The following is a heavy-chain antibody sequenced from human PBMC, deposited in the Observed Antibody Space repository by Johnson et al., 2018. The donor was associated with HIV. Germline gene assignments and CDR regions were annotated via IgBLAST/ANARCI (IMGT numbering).Heavy chain of an antibody. D-gene: IGHD6-13*01. Sequence: VQLVESGGGVVQPGRSLRLSCAASGFSFSNYGMHWVRQAPGKGLEWVVVISYDGSNKYYTDSVKGRFTISRDNSKNTLYLQMNSLRAEDTAVYYCARGRGSSWLVGHDAFDVWGQGTMVTVSS. J-gene: IGHJ3*01. CDR2: ISYDGSNK. V-gene: IGHV3-30*03. CDR1: GFSFSNYG. CDR3: ARGRGSSWLVGHDAFDV.